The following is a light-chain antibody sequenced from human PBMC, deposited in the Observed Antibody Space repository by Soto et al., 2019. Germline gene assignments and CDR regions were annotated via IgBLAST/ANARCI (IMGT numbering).Light chain of an antibody. V-gene: IGKV1-39*01. Sequence: DIQVIQSPSSLSASVGDRVTITCRASLRISTYLNWYQHKPGKAPKLLIYGASSLQSGVPSRFSGSGSGTDFTLTISSLHPEDAATYYCQQSHSTPLTFGGVTNLEI. CDR3: QQSHSTPLT. J-gene: IGKJ4*01. CDR2: GAS. CDR1: LRISTY.